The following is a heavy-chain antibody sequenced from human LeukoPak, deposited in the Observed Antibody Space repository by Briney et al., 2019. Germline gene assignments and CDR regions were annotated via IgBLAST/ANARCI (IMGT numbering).Heavy chain of an antibody. CDR3: VRDHYVSGNYVLDDY. V-gene: IGHV1-2*02. Sequence: ASVKVSCKASGYIFTNYYMHWVRQAPGQGLEWMGWINPKNGGTNYAQKFQGRVTMTRDTSISAAYMVLSRLRSDDTAVYYCVRDHYVSGNYVLDDYWGQGTLVTVSS. D-gene: IGHD3-16*01. CDR1: GYIFTNYY. CDR2: INPKNGGT. J-gene: IGHJ4*02.